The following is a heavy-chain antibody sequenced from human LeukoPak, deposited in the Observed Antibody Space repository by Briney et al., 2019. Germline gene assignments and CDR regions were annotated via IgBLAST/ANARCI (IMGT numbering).Heavy chain of an antibody. Sequence: SETLSLTCTVSGGSISSYYWSWIRRPPGKGLEWIGHIYSSGSTNYNPSLKSRVTISVDTSKNQFPLKLSSVTAADTAVFYCAAQTGIMGDYWGQGTLVTVSS. CDR2: IYSSGST. D-gene: IGHD1-1*01. V-gene: IGHV4-59*08. CDR3: AAQTGIMGDY. CDR1: GGSISSYY. J-gene: IGHJ4*02.